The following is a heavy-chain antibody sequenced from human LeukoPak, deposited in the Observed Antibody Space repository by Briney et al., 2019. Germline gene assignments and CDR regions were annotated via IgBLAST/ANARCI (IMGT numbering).Heavy chain of an antibody. Sequence: PGGSLRLSCAASGFTFSSYAMSWVRQAPGKGLKWVSAVSTSGGITDYADSVKGRFTISRDNSKNTLYLQMNSLRAEDTAVYYCAKGSYCGGDCYSFFDYWGQGTLVTVSS. J-gene: IGHJ4*02. D-gene: IGHD2-21*02. CDR3: AKGSYCGGDCYSFFDY. CDR2: VSTSGGIT. CDR1: GFTFSSYA. V-gene: IGHV3-23*01.